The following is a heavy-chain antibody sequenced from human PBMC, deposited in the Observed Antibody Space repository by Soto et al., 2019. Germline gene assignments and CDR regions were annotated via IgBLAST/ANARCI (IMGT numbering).Heavy chain of an antibody. D-gene: IGHD5-18*01. CDR3: AKDHTWIQLWLLGDAFDI. CDR2: ISGSGGST. V-gene: IGHV3-23*01. Sequence: GGSLRLSCAASGFTFSSYAMSWVRQAPGKGLEWVSAISGSGGSTYYADSVKGRFTISRDNSKNTLYLQMNSLRAEDMAVYYCAKDHTWIQLWLLGDAFDIWGQGTMVTVSS. CDR1: GFTFSSYA. J-gene: IGHJ3*02.